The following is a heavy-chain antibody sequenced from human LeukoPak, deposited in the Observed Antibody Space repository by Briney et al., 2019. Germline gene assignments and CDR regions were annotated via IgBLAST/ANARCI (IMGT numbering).Heavy chain of an antibody. V-gene: IGHV1-8*01. Sequence: ASVKVSCKASGYTFTSYDINWVRQATGQGLEWMGWMNPNSGNTGYAQKFQGRVTMTRNTSISTDYMELSSLRSEDTAVYYCARGLLYGSGSYYFDYWGQGTLVTVSS. J-gene: IGHJ4*02. D-gene: IGHD3-10*01. CDR2: MNPNSGNT. CDR3: ARGLLYGSGSYYFDY. CDR1: GYTFTSYD.